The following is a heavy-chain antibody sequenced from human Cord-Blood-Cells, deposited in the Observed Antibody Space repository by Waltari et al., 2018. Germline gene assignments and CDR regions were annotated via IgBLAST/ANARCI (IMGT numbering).Heavy chain of an antibody. CDR2: IKSKTDGGTT. CDR1: GYTFSNAW. D-gene: IGHD7-27*01. J-gene: IGHJ3*02. V-gene: IGHV3-15*01. CDR3: TTDRRPFSWGFI. Sequence: EVQLVESGGGLVKPGGSLRLSCAASGYTFSNAWMIWVRQAPGKGLEWVGRIKSKTDGGTTDYAAPVKGRFTISRDDSKNTLYLQMNSLKTEDTAVYYCTTDRRPFSWGFIWGQGTMVTVSS.